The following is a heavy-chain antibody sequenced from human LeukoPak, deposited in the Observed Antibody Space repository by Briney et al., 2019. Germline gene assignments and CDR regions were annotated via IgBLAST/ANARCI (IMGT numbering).Heavy chain of an antibody. D-gene: IGHD3-10*01. J-gene: IGHJ4*02. CDR2: ITWNSGTI. CDR3: AAGAGIIRY. V-gene: IGHV3-9*01. Sequence: PGGSLRLSCAVSGLTFYDYAMHWVRQAPGRGLEWVSGITWNSGTIAHAASVKGRFTISRDNAKNSLYLQVNSLRSEDTALYYCAAGAGIIRYWGQGTLVTVSS. CDR1: GLTFYDYA.